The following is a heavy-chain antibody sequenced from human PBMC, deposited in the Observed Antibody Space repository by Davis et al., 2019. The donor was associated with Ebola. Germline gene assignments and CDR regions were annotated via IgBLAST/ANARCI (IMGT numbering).Heavy chain of an antibody. Sequence: GESLKISCAASGFTVSYNYMNWVRQAPGKGLEWVSTISGSGGSTYYADSVKGRFTISRDNSKNTLYLQMNSLRAEDTAVYYCARLMVGADYWGQGTLVTVSS. D-gene: IGHD1-26*01. V-gene: IGHV3-66*01. J-gene: IGHJ4*02. CDR2: ISGSGGST. CDR3: ARLMVGADY. CDR1: GFTVSYNY.